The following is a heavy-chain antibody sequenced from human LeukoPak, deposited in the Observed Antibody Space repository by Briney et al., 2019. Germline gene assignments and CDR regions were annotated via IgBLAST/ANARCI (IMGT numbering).Heavy chain of an antibody. D-gene: IGHD3-10*01. CDR3: ARGAMGTMVRGDASDGFDI. CDR1: GFTFSSNY. Sequence: GGSLRLSCAASGFTFSSNYMSWVRQAPGKGLEWVSVIYSGGSTYYADSVKGRFTISRDNSKNTLYLQMNSPRAEDTAAYYCARGAMGTMVRGDASDGFDIWGQGTMVTVSS. V-gene: IGHV3-53*01. CDR2: IYSGGST. J-gene: IGHJ3*02.